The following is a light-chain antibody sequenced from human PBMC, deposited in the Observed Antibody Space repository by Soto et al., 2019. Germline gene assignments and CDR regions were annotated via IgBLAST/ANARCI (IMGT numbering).Light chain of an antibody. CDR2: DVS. Sequence: QSALTQPPSASGSPGQSVTISCTGTSSDVGGYNYVSWYQQHPGKAPKLMLYDVSNRPSGVSNRFSGSKSGNSASLTISGLQAEDEADYYCSSYASSSTYVFGTGTKVTVL. J-gene: IGLJ1*01. V-gene: IGLV2-14*03. CDR1: SSDVGGYNY. CDR3: SSYASSSTYV.